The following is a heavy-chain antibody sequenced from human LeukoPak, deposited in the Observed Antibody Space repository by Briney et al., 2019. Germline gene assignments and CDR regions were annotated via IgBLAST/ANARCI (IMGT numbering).Heavy chain of an antibody. D-gene: IGHD5-24*01. J-gene: IGHJ4*02. CDR1: GFTFSSYA. CDR2: ISGRGSNT. Sequence: GGSLRLSCAASGFTFSSYATTWVRQAPGKGLEWVSTISGRGSNTYYADSVKGRFTISRDNSKNTLYLQMNSLRAEDTAVYYCAKTRAEMAATPDDYWGQGTLVTVSS. CDR3: AKTRAEMAATPDDY. V-gene: IGHV3-23*01.